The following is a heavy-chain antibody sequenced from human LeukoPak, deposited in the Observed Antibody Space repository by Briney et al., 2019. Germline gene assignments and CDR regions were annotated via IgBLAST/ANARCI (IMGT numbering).Heavy chain of an antibody. V-gene: IGHV1-8*01. CDR1: GYTFTSYD. D-gene: IGHD3-22*01. Sequence: EASVKVSCKASGYTFTSYDINWVRQATGQGLEWMGWMNPNSGNTGYAQKFQGRVTMTRNTSISTAYMELSSLRSKDTAVYYCARVYYDSSGYYYLHDAFDIWGQGTMVTVSS. J-gene: IGHJ3*02. CDR2: MNPNSGNT. CDR3: ARVYYDSSGYYYLHDAFDI.